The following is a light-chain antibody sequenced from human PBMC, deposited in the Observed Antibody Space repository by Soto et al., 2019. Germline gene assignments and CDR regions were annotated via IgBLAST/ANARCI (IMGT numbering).Light chain of an antibody. CDR2: GAS. CDR1: QSVSSN. J-gene: IGKJ1*01. CDR3: QQYGSSPET. V-gene: IGKV3-20*01. Sequence: VITQYPNTLSEGQSEKATLSCRASQSVSSNLAWYQQKPGQAPRLLIYGASSRATGIPDRFSGSGSGTDFTLTIIRLEPEDFAVYYCQQYGSSPETFGQGTKVDIK.